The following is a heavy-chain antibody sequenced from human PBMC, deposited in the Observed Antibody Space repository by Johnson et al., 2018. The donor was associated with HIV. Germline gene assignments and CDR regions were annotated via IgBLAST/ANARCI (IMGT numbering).Heavy chain of an antibody. V-gene: IGHV3-30*04. CDR1: GFTFSSYA. J-gene: IGHJ3*02. CDR2: ISYDGSNK. D-gene: IGHD3-10*01. Sequence: QVQLVESGGGLIQPGGSLRLSCAASGFTFSSYAMHWVRQAPGKGLEWVAVISYDGSNKYYTDSVKGRFTISRDNSKNTLYLQMNSLRDEDTAVYYCAKDVLWFSHNRAFDIWGQGTMVTVSS. CDR3: AKDVLWFSHNRAFDI.